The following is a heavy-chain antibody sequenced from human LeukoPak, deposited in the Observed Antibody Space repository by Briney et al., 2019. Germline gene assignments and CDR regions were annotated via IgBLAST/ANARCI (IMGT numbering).Heavy chain of an antibody. CDR2: IYYSGST. CDR1: GGSISSGGYY. V-gene: IGHV4-31*03. CDR3: ASIHQVRGTDTFDI. Sequence: SQTLSLTCTVSGGSISSGGYYWSWIRQHPGKGLEWIGYIYYSGSTYYNPSLKSRVTISVDTSKNQFSLKLSSVTAADTAVYYCASIHQVRGTDTFDIWGQGTMVTVSS. D-gene: IGHD3-10*01. J-gene: IGHJ3*02.